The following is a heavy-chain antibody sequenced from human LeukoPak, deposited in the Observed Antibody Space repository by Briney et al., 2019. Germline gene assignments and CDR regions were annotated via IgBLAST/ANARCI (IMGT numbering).Heavy chain of an antibody. CDR2: ISSSSSYI. Sequence: GGSLRLSCAASGFTFSSYSMNWVRQAPGKGLEWVSSISSSSSYIYYADSVKGRFTISRDNAKNSLYLQMNSLRAEDTAVYYCARSRGGIAVAVKYYFDYWGQGTLVTVSS. CDR3: ARSRGGIAVAVKYYFDY. V-gene: IGHV3-21*01. J-gene: IGHJ4*02. CDR1: GFTFSSYS. D-gene: IGHD6-19*01.